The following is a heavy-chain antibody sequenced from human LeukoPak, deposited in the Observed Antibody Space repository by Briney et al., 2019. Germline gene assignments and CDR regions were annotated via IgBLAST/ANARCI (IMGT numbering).Heavy chain of an antibody. D-gene: IGHD2-2*01. J-gene: IGHJ4*02. CDR3: ARVGVYCTTTTCLDY. V-gene: IGHV1-18*01. CDR1: GYTYTNYG. CDR2: IRAYNGHA. Sequence: ASVKVSCKTSGYTYTNYGVSWVRQAPGQGLEWMGWIRAYNGHASYAQKLQGRVTMTADTSTSTAYMELRSLRSDDTAVYYCARVGVYCTTTTCLDYWGQGTLVTVSS.